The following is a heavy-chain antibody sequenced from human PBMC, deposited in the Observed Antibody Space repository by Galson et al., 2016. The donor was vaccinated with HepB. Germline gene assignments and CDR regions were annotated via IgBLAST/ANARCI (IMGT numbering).Heavy chain of an antibody. CDR2: ISVNNGAT. J-gene: IGHJ4*02. CDR1: GYTFLNYG. Sequence: VSCKASGYTFLNYGISWVRQAPGQGLEWMGWISVNNGATNYVQKLQARVAMTTDTSTRTAYLELRSLRADDTAVYYCASSSRYCANGICATFDYWGQGTLVTVSS. CDR3: ASSSRYCANGICATFDY. V-gene: IGHV1-18*01. D-gene: IGHD2-8*01.